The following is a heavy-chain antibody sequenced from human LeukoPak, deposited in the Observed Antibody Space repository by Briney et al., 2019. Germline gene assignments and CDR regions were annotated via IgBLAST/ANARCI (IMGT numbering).Heavy chain of an antibody. D-gene: IGHD2-21*02. J-gene: IGHJ4*02. Sequence: GGSLRLSCAASGFTFSSYAMSWVRQAPGKGLEWVSGISGSGGSTYYADSVKGRFTISRDNSKNTLYLQMNSLRAEDTAVYYCAKKGYCGSDCYREFDYWGQGTLVTVSS. V-gene: IGHV3-23*01. CDR2: ISGSGGST. CDR3: AKKGYCGSDCYREFDY. CDR1: GFTFSSYA.